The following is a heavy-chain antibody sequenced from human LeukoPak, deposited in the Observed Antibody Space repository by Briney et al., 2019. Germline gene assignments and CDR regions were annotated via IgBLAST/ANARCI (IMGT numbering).Heavy chain of an antibody. V-gene: IGHV4-39*02. CDR2: ISYSGST. D-gene: IGHD5-18*01. Sequence: SETLSLTCSVSGGSFSSSSYYWGWIRQPPGKGLEWISNISYSGSTVYNPSLKSRVTISVDTSKNHFSMKLSSVTAADTALYYCARSQSGYNYGCHFDSWGQGTLVTASS. J-gene: IGHJ4*02. CDR3: ARSQSGYNYGCHFDS. CDR1: GGSFSSSSYY.